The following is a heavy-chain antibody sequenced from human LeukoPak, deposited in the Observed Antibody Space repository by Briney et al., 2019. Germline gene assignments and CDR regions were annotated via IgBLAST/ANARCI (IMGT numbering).Heavy chain of an antibody. CDR3: ARLCSFLEWICPPFDY. CDR1: GYSISSGYY. D-gene: IGHD3-3*01. V-gene: IGHV4-38-2*01. Sequence: SETPSLTCAVSGYSISSGYYWGWIRQPPGKGLEWIGSIYHSGSTYYNPSLKSRVTISVDTSKNQFSLKLSSVTAADTAVYYCARLCSFLEWICPPFDYWGQGTLVTVSS. CDR2: IYHSGST. J-gene: IGHJ4*02.